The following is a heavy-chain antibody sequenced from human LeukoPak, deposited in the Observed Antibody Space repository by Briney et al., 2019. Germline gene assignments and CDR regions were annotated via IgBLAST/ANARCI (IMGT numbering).Heavy chain of an antibody. CDR1: GGTFSSYA. CDR3: ARGGDEIDYYFDY. Sequence: SVKVSCKASGGTFSSYAISWVRQAPGQGLEWMGRIIPILGIANYAQKFQGRVTMTRDTSTSTVYMELSSLRSEDTAVYYCARGGDEIDYYFDYWGQGTLVTVSS. J-gene: IGHJ4*02. V-gene: IGHV1-69*04. CDR2: IIPILGIA. D-gene: IGHD3-16*01.